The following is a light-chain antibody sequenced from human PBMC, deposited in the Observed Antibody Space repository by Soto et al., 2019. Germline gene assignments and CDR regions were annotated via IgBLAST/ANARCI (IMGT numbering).Light chain of an antibody. J-gene: IGKJ4*01. CDR2: LGS. CDR1: QSLLHGNGYNY. Sequence: DLVMTQSPLSLPVTPGEPASISCRSSQSLLHGNGYNYLDWYLQKPGQSPQLLIYLGSNRASGGPDRLSGRGSGTDFTLIISRVEAEDVGVYYCMQALQTPLTFGGGTKVEIK. CDR3: MQALQTPLT. V-gene: IGKV2-28*01.